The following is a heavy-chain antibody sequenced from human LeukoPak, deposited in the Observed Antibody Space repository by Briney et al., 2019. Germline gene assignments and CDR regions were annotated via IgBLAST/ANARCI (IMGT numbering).Heavy chain of an antibody. V-gene: IGHV4-59*11. J-gene: IGHJ5*02. D-gene: IGHD1-14*01. Sequence: SETLSLTCTVSGGSISSHYWSWIRQPPGKGLEWIGYIYYSGSTNYNPSLKSRVTISVDTSKNQFSLKLSSVTAADTAVYYCAKLTGWEKNWFEPWGQGTLVTVSS. CDR3: AKLTGWEKNWFEP. CDR1: GGSISSHY. CDR2: IYYSGST.